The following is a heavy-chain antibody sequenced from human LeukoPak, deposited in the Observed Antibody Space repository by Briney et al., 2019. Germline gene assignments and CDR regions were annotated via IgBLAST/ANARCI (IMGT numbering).Heavy chain of an antibody. CDR1: GYSFSTHW. V-gene: IGHV1-18*04. CDR3: ARYSAAGRTYYFDY. Sequence: ASVKVSCKASGYSFSTHWMHWVRQAPGQGLEWMGWISAYNGNTNYAQKLQDRVSMTTDSSTNTAYMELRSLRSDDTAVYYCARYSAAGRTYYFDYWGQGTLVTVSS. D-gene: IGHD6-13*01. CDR2: ISAYNGNT. J-gene: IGHJ4*02.